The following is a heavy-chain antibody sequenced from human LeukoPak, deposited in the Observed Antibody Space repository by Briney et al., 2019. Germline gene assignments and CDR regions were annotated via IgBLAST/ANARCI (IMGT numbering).Heavy chain of an antibody. CDR3: ARAAGVGESFDY. CDR2: IIPIFGTA. CDR1: GGTFSSYA. V-gene: IGHV1-69*06. J-gene: IGHJ4*02. Sequence: ASVKVSCKASGGTFSSYAISWVRQAPGQGLEWMGGIIPIFGTANYAQRFQGRVTITADKSTSTAYMELSSLRSEDTAVYYCARAAGVGESFDYWGQGTLVTVSS. D-gene: IGHD3-10*01.